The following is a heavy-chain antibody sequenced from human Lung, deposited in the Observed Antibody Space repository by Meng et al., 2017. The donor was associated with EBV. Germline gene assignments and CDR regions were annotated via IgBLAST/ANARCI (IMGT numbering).Heavy chain of an antibody. D-gene: IGHD6-6*01. V-gene: IGHV2-5*02. J-gene: IGHJ4*02. Sequence: QITLKDSGPTLVKPTQTLTLTCTFSGFSLSTRGVGVGWIRQPPGKALEWLALIYWDDDKRYSPSLKSRLTITKDTSKNQVVLTMTNMDPVDAATYFCAHLIAARPFDYWGQGTLVTVSS. CDR2: IYWDDDK. CDR1: GFSLSTRGVG. CDR3: AHLIAARPFDY.